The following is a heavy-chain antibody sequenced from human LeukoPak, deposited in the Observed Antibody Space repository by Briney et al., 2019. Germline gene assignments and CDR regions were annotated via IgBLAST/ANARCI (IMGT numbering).Heavy chain of an antibody. J-gene: IGHJ3*01. CDR1: GYTFTSYG. CDR3: ARIWTPGPIPELYAFDL. CDR2: ISAYNGNT. D-gene: IGHD1-26*01. Sequence: GSLKVSCKASGYTFTSYGISWVREAPGQGREWMGWISAYNGNTNYAQKLQVRVTRTRDTATGSASLELSSLRSEDTAVYYCARIWTPGPIPELYAFDLWGQGPMVTVSS. V-gene: IGHV1-18*01.